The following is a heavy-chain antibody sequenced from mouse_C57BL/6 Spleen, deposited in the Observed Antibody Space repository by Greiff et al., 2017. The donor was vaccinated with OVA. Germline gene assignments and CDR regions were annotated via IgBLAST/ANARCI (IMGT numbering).Heavy chain of an antibody. V-gene: IGHV1-52*01. D-gene: IGHD1-1*01. CDR1: GYTFTSYW. CDR2: IDPSDSET. J-gene: IGHJ4*01. CDR3: ARGAVVADYYAMDY. Sequence: QVQLQQPGAELVRPGSSVKLSCKASGYTFTSYWMHWVKQRPIQGLEWIGNIDPSDSETHYNQKFKDKATLTVDKSSSTAYMQLSSLTSEASAVYYCARGAVVADYYAMDYWGQGTSVTVSS.